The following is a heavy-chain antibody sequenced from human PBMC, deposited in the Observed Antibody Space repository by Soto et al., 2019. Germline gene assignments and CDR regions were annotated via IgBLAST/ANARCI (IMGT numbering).Heavy chain of an antibody. D-gene: IGHD3-10*01. Sequence: ASETLSLTCAVCGGSFSGYYWSWIRQPPGKGLEWIGEINHSGSTNYNPSLKSRVTISVDTSKNQFSLKLSSVTAADTAVYYCARRRGLLWFGFRGYYMDVWGKGTTVTVSS. CDR3: ARRRGLLWFGFRGYYMDV. V-gene: IGHV4-34*01. J-gene: IGHJ6*03. CDR2: INHSGST. CDR1: GGSFSGYY.